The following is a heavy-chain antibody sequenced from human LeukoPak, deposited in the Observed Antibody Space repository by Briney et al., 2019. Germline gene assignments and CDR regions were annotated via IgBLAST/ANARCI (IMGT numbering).Heavy chain of an antibody. CDR1: GWSFSGGYY. J-gene: IGHJ4*02. D-gene: IGHD2-15*01. Sequence: SETLSLTCAVYGWSFSGGYYWSWIRQSPGKGLEWIGEINHVGHTNYNPPLKSRATISTDSSKTQFSLKLSSVTAADTAVYYCAVGYCSGGSCYNDPKDDYWGQGTLVTVPS. CDR3: AVGYCSGGSCYNDPKDDY. V-gene: IGHV4-34*01. CDR2: INHVGHT.